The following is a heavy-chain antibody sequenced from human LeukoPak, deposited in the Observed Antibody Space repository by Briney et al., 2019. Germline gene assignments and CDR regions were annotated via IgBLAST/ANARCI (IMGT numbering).Heavy chain of an antibody. D-gene: IGHD1-1*01. CDR1: GFTFSTYW. J-gene: IGHJ3*02. CDR2: ISTDGTST. V-gene: IGHV3-74*01. Sequence: GGSLRLSCAASGFTFSTYWMHWVRQAPGKGLVWVSRISTDGTSTNYADSVKGRFTISRDNGNNTLYLQMNSLRAEDTAVYYCARTIGSTNAFDIWGQGTMVTVSS. CDR3: ARTIGSTNAFDI.